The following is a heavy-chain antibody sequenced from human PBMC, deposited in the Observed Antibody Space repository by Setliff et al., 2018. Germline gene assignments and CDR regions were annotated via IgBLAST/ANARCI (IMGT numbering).Heavy chain of an antibody. Sequence: SETLSLTCTVSGGSISSGSDYWAWIRQPPGKGLEWLGTVYHSGGTYYNPSLKSRVTMSVDTSKNLFSLKLNSVTAADTALYYCARHVKVATEYSGCWGQGTLVTVSS. D-gene: IGHD5-12*01. V-gene: IGHV4-39*01. J-gene: IGHJ4*02. CDR1: GGSISSGSDY. CDR2: VYHSGGT. CDR3: ARHVKVATEYSGC.